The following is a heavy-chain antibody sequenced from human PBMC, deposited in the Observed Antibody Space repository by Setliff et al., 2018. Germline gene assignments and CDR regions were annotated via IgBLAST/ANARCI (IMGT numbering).Heavy chain of an antibody. CDR2: IKQDGSEK. D-gene: IGHD6-25*01. CDR3: ARGSGSYQH. Sequence: PSETLSLTCAVSGGSISSSNWWSWVRQAPGKGLEWVANIKQDGSEKYYVDSVKGRFTISRDNAKNSLYLQMNSLRAEDTAVYYCARGSGSYQHWGQGTLVTVSS. V-gene: IGHV3-7*01. CDR1: GGSISSSNW. J-gene: IGHJ1*01.